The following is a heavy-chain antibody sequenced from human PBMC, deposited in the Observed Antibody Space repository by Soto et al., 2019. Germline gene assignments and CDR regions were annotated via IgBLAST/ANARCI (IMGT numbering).Heavy chain of an antibody. D-gene: IGHD3-3*01. CDR2: IYPSDSDT. V-gene: IGHV5-51*07. J-gene: IGHJ4*02. Sequence: GESLQLCWKGAWCNIVDYGLPGVHQMPGKGLELMGIIYPSDSDTRYRPSFQGQVTISADKSISSAYLQWSSLRASDTAMYYCARGGVSTRTFDYWGQGTPVTVSS. CDR1: WCNIVDYG. CDR3: ARGGVSTRTFDY.